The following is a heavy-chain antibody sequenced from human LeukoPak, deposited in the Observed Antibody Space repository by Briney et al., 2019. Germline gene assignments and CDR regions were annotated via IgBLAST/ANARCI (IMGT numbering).Heavy chain of an antibody. CDR2: IKQDGSEK. V-gene: IGHV3-7*01. CDR1: GFTFSSYW. CDR3: ARDNYYGSGSYYNSLFRYYYYYMDV. Sequence: GGSLRLSCAASGFTFSSYWMSWVRQAPGKGLEWVANIKQDGSEKYYVDSVKGRFTISRDNAKNSLYLQMNSLRAEDTAVYYCARDNYYGSGSYYNSLFRYYYYYMDVWGKGTTVTISS. J-gene: IGHJ6*03. D-gene: IGHD3-10*01.